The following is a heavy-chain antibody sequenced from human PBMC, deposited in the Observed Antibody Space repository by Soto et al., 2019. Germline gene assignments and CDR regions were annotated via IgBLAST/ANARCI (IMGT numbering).Heavy chain of an antibody. CDR2: IYYSGST. V-gene: IGHV4-31*03. D-gene: IGHD3-22*01. Sequence: QVQLQESGPGLVKPSQTLSLTCTVSGGSISSGDYYWSWIRQHPGKGLEWIGYIYYSGSTYYNPCLTSRVPISVDTSTNQLSLKLSSVTAADRAVYSCARAHYYYASSGNLHSWGHVSLVTVCS. CDR3: ARAHYYYASSGNLHS. CDR1: GGSISSGDYY. J-gene: IGHJ5*01.